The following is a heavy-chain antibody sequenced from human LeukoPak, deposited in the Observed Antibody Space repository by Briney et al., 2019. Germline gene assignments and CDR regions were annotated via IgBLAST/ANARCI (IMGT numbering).Heavy chain of an antibody. D-gene: IGHD6-13*01. CDR3: ARGNSSSWPLDY. CDR1: GGSISNYY. V-gene: IGHV4-59*08. CDR2: FYYSGGT. Sequence: PSETLSLTCTVSGGSISNYYWSWIRQPPGKGLEWIGYFYYSGGTNYNPSLKSRVAISGDTSKNHFSLKLSSVTAADTAVYYCARGNSSSWPLDYWGQGTLVTVSS. J-gene: IGHJ4*02.